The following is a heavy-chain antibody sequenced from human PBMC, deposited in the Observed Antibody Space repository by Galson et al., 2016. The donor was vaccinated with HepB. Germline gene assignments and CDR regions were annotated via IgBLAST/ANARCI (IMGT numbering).Heavy chain of an antibody. CDR1: GYTFTSHD. CDR2: MNPNSGSM. Sequence: SVKVSCKASGYTFTSHDINWVRQGTGQGLEWMGWMNPNSGSMVYAQKFQGRMTMTWDTSNSTAYMELSSLRSEDTAVYYCARVSGYGDFDHWGQGALVTVSS. D-gene: IGHD4-17*01. V-gene: IGHV1-8*01. J-gene: IGHJ4*02. CDR3: ARVSGYGDFDH.